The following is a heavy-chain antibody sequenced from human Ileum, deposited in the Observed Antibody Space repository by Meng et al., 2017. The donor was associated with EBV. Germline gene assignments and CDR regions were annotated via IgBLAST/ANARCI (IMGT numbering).Heavy chain of an antibody. V-gene: IGHV4-39*07. D-gene: IGHD4-17*01. CDR2: IYYRGNT. Sequence: QVQLQGSGPGLVKPSETLSLTCTVSGGSISTGNFYWGWIRQSPGKALECIGTIYYRGNTFYNPSLKSRLTISIDTSKNEFSLTLRSVTAADTALYYCASAYDYGDYEAFAYWGPGSLVTVSS. CDR3: ASAYDYGDYEAFAY. J-gene: IGHJ4*02. CDR1: GGSISTGNFY.